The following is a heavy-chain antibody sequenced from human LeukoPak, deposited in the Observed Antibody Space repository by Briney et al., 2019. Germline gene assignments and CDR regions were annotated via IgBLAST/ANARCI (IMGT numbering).Heavy chain of an antibody. D-gene: IGHD6-13*01. CDR1: GFTFSNYY. Sequence: GGSLRLSCAASGFTFSNYYMSWIRQAPGKGLEWVSYISSSGSTIYYAHSVKGRFTISRDNAKNSLYLQMNSLRAEDTAVYYCASKSSSWYAYYFDYWGQGTLVTVSS. J-gene: IGHJ4*02. CDR2: ISSSGSTI. V-gene: IGHV3-11*04. CDR3: ASKSSSWYAYYFDY.